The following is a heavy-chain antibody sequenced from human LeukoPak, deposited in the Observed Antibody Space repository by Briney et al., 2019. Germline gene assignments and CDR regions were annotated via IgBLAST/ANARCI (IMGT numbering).Heavy chain of an antibody. D-gene: IGHD5-12*01. CDR2: IVPILGVT. CDR3: ARDRGYEGGFDY. Sequence: SVKVSCKASGGTFSNYGINWMRQAPGQGPEWMGRIVPILGVTSYAQEFQGRVTISADKSTTTVYMELSSLRSEDTAVYYCARDRGYEGGFDYWGQGTLVTVSS. J-gene: IGHJ4*02. V-gene: IGHV1-69*04. CDR1: GGTFSNYG.